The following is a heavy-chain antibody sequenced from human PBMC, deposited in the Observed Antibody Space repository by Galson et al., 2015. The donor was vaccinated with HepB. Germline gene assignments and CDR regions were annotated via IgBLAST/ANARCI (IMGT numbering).Heavy chain of an antibody. CDR2: IDQDGSDK. J-gene: IGHJ4*02. V-gene: IGHV3-7*01. Sequence: SLRLSCADSGFIFTNYWMSWVRQAPGKGLEWVANIDQDGSDKYYVDSVKGRFIISRDNAKNSVYLQMNSLRVEDTAIYYCARGGYSFPNWGQGTLVTVSS. CDR3: ARGGYSFPN. CDR1: GFIFTNYW. D-gene: IGHD5-18*01.